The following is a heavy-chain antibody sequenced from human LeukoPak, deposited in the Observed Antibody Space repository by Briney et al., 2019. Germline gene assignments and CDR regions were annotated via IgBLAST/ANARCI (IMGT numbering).Heavy chain of an antibody. Sequence: PGGSLRLSCAASGFTFSSYDLNWVRQAPGKGLEWVSAISAATYSTFYADSVKGRFTISRDDSKNTLYLQMNGLTAEDTAVYYCAKKGVGDGAFGNYLDYWGQGTLVTVSS. CDR2: ISAATYST. CDR1: GFTFSSYD. V-gene: IGHV3-23*01. J-gene: IGHJ4*02. CDR3: AKKGVGDGAFGNYLDY. D-gene: IGHD4-17*01.